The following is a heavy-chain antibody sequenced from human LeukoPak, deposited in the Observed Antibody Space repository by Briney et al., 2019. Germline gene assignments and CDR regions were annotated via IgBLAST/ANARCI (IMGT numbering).Heavy chain of an antibody. CDR1: GFTFSSYS. J-gene: IGHJ4*02. CDR3: ATPGNWNYFIY. D-gene: IGHD1-20*01. V-gene: IGHV3-48*01. CDR2: ISSSSSTI. Sequence: TGGSLRLSCAASGFTFSSYSMNWVRQAPGKGLEWVSYISSSSSTIYYADSVKGRFTISRDNAKNSLYLQMNSLRAEDTAVYYCATPGNWNYFIYWGQGTLVTVSS.